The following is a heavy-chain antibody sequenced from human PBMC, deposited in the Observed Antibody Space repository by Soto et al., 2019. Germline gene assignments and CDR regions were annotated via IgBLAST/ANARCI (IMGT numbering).Heavy chain of an antibody. CDR2: IKSDGRST. J-gene: IGHJ6*02. Sequence: EVQLVESGGDLVQPGGSLRLSCVASGFSFSSTWMHWVRQAPGKGLVWVSRIKSDGRSTTYADSVKGRFTISRDNAKNTLYLQMNSLTAEDTAVYYCVRDRYYNMEVWGQGTTVTVSS. V-gene: IGHV3-74*01. CDR3: VRDRYYNMEV. CDR1: GFSFSSTW.